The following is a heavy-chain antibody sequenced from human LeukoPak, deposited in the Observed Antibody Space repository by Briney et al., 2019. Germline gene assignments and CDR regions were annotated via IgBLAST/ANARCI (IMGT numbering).Heavy chain of an antibody. CDR2: IYHSGST. D-gene: IGHD5-18*01. J-gene: IGHJ6*02. CDR3: ARVAPDTAMVRVSMDV. CDR1: GGSIRSGGYS. Sequence: SETLSLTCAVSGGSIRSGGYSWSWIRQPPGKGLEWIGYIYHSGSTYYNPSLKSRVTISVDRSKNQFSLKLSSVTAADTAVYYCARVAPDTAMVRVSMDVWGQGTTVTVSS. V-gene: IGHV4-30-2*01.